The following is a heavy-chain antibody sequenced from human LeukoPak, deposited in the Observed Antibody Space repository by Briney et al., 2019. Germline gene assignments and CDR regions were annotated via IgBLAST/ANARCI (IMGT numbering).Heavy chain of an antibody. J-gene: IGHJ6*03. D-gene: IGHD1-26*01. V-gene: IGHV3-23*01. CDR3: AKDSKVGAMFYYYYMDV. CDR2: ISGSGGST. Sequence: TGGSLRLSCAASGFSFSNYAMSWVRQAPGKGLEWVSAISGSGGSTYYADSAKGRFTISRDNSKNALYLQMNSLRAEGTAVYYCAKDSKVGAMFYYYYMDVWGKGTTVTISS. CDR1: GFSFSNYA.